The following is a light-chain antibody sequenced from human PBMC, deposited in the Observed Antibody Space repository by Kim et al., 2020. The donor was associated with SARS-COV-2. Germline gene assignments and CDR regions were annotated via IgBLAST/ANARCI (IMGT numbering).Light chain of an antibody. V-gene: IGLV3-21*04. CDR3: QVWDSSSDWV. Sequence: SYELTQPPSVSVAPEKTARITCGGNNIGSKSVHWYQQKPGQAPVLVIYYDSDRPSGIPERFSGSNSGNTATLTISRVEAGDEADYYCQVWDSSSDWVFGGGTQLTVL. J-gene: IGLJ3*02. CDR2: YDS. CDR1: NIGSKS.